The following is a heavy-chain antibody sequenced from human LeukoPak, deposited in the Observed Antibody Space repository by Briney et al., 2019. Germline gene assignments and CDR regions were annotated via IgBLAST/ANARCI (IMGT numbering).Heavy chain of an antibody. V-gene: IGHV1-18*01. CDR1: GYTFTSYG. CDR3: ARDPTKYDILTGYLPDYFDY. D-gene: IGHD3-9*01. J-gene: IGHJ4*02. CDR2: ISAYNGNT. Sequence: ASVKVSCKAPGYTFTSYGISWVRQAPGQGLEWMGWISAYNGNTNYAQKLQGRVTMTTDTSTSTAYMELRSLRSDDTAVYYCARDPTKYDILTGYLPDYFDYWAREPWSPSPQ.